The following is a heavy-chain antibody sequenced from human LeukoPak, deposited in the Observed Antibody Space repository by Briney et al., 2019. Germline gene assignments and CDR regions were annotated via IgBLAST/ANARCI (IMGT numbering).Heavy chain of an antibody. CDR2: LYTGGSA. Sequence: PGGSLRLSCAASGFTVSSKYMSWVRQAPGKGLEWVSVLYTGGSAYYSDSVKGRFTISRDNSKNTLYLQMNSLRAEDTAVYYCVRDDDRPDNGLDYWGQGTLVTVSS. D-gene: IGHD3-22*01. J-gene: IGHJ4*02. V-gene: IGHV3-53*01. CDR1: GFTVSSKY. CDR3: VRDDDRPDNGLDY.